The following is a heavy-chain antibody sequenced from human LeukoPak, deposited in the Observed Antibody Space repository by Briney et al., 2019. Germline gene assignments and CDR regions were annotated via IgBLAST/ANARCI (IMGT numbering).Heavy chain of an antibody. D-gene: IGHD4-23*01. CDR2: LFPGLST. V-gene: IGHV4-38-2*01. CDR1: GYSLNSAYY. Sequence: SETLSLTCSVSGYSLNSAYYRGWVRPPPGKGLEWIGNLFPGLSTEHNPSLKGRVAIFLDTSKHIFSLRLNSVPAADTALYFCAGMTTVIRGRRFDSWGQGALVTVSS. J-gene: IGHJ4*02. CDR3: AGMTTVIRGRRFDS.